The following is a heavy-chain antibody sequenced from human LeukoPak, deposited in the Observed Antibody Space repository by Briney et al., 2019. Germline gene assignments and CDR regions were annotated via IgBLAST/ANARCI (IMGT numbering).Heavy chain of an antibody. J-gene: IGHJ6*02. D-gene: IGHD2-2*02. CDR1: GFTVSSNY. CDR3: AARYCSSTSCYKYYYGMDV. CDR2: IYSGGST. Sequence: PGGSLRLSCAASGFTVSSNYMSWVRQAPGKGLEWVSVIYSGGSTYYAGSVKGRFTISRDNSKNTLYLQMNSLRAEDTAVYYCAARYCSSTSCYKYYYGMDVWGQGTTVTVSS. V-gene: IGHV3-53*01.